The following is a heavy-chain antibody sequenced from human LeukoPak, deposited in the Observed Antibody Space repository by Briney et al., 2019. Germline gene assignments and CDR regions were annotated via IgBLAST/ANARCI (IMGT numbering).Heavy chain of an antibody. Sequence: GSLRLSCAASGFTFDDYAMHWVRQAPGKGLEWVSFISGDGSSSYYAESVKGRFTISRDNSKNSLYLQMNSLRAEDTALYYCAKDREHTGYDSWGQGTLVTDSS. CDR2: ISGDGSSS. J-gene: IGHJ5*02. CDR3: AKDREHTGYDS. CDR1: GFTFDDYA. V-gene: IGHV3-43*02. D-gene: IGHD5-12*01.